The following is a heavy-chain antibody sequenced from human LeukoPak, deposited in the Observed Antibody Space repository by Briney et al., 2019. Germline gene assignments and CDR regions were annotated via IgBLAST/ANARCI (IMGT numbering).Heavy chain of an antibody. CDR2: INWNGGST. Sequence: GGSLRLSCAASGFTFDDYGMSWVRQAPGKGLEWVSGINWNGGSTGYADSVKGRFTISRDNAKNSLYLQMNSLRAEDTVLYYCARDDCSSTSCPMDVWGKGTTVTVSS. CDR1: GFTFDDYG. CDR3: ARDDCSSTSCPMDV. V-gene: IGHV3-20*04. D-gene: IGHD2-2*01. J-gene: IGHJ6*03.